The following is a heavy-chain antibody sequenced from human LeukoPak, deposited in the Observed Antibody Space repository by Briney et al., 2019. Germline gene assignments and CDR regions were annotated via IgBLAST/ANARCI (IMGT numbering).Heavy chain of an antibody. CDR1: GYSISSGYY. Sequence: SETLSLTCTVSGYSISSGYYWGWIRQPPGKGLEWIGSIYYSGSTYYNPSLKSRVTISVDTSKDQFSLKLSSVTAADTAVYFCARDEGWLQSNYGLYFDYWGQGILVTVSS. V-gene: IGHV4-38-2*02. D-gene: IGHD3-10*01. J-gene: IGHJ4*02. CDR3: ARDEGWLQSNYGLYFDY. CDR2: IYYSGST.